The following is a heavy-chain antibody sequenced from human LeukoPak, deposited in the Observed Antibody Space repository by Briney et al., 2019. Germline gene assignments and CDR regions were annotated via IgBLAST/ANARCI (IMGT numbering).Heavy chain of an antibody. CDR3: ARVASNYDFDY. CDR1: GFTFSSYA. J-gene: IGHJ4*02. Sequence: GGSLRLSCAASGFTFSSYAVHWVRQAPGKGLEWVAVISYDGSNKYYADSVKGRFTISRDNSKNTLYLQMNSLRAEDTALYYCARVASNYDFDYWGQGTLVSVSS. V-gene: IGHV3-30*04. CDR2: ISYDGSNK. D-gene: IGHD4-11*01.